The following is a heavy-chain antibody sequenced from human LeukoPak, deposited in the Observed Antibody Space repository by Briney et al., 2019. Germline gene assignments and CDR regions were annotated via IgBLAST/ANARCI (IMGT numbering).Heavy chain of an antibody. CDR2: ISGSGDST. D-gene: IGHD6-19*01. V-gene: IGHV3-23*01. J-gene: IGHJ4*02. Sequence: GGSLRLSCAASGFTFSSYAMSWVRQAPGKGLEWVSAISGSGDSTYYADSVKGRFTISRDNSKNTLFLQLNNLRGEDTAAYYCAKDPPTAGTTFDYWGQGALVTVSS. CDR1: GFTFSSYA. CDR3: AKDPPTAGTTFDY.